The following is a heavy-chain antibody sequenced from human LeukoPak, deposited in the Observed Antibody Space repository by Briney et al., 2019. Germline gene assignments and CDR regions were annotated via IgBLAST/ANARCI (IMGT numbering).Heavy chain of an antibody. Sequence: PSETLSLTCTVSGASITSGDYYWSWIRQPPGKGLEWIGYISSSGSTLYSSSLESRITISAVTSKNQFSLKVTSVTAADTAVYYAREHRTDSSPTGFDPWGQGTLVTVSS. J-gene: IGHJ5*02. V-gene: IGHV4-30-4*01. CDR2: ISSSGST. CDR3: AREHRTDSSPTGFDP. CDR1: GASITSGDYY. D-gene: IGHD6-13*01.